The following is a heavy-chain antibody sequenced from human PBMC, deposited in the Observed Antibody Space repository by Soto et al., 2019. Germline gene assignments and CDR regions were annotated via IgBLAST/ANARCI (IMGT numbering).Heavy chain of an antibody. CDR1: GFTFSNYG. CDR2: ISGGGDIT. Sequence: PGGSLRLSCAASGFTFSNYGMSWVRQAPGKGLEWVSAISGGGDITYYIGSVKGRFTISKDNSKNTLYLQMNSLRAEDTAVYYCAKEDNAGMVVTTFDYWRQGALVTVSS. V-gene: IGHV3-23*01. CDR3: AKEDNAGMVVTTFDY. J-gene: IGHJ4*02. D-gene: IGHD2-21*02.